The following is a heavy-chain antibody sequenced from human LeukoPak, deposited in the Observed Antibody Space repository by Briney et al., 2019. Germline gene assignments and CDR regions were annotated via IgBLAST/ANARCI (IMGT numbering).Heavy chain of an antibody. D-gene: IGHD2-2*01. CDR2: SNSDGSTT. Sequence: PGGSLRLSCAASGFTFSNYWMHWVRQAPGKGLVWVSRSNSDGSTTTYADSVKGRFTISRDNAKNTLYVQMSSLRAEDTAVYYCAKDLGYCSSTSCHFDSWGQGTLVTVSS. V-gene: IGHV3-74*03. CDR3: AKDLGYCSSTSCHFDS. J-gene: IGHJ4*02. CDR1: GFTFSNYW.